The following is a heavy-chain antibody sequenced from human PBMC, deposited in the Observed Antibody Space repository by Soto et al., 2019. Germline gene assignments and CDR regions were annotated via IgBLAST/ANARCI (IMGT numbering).Heavy chain of an antibody. Sequence: QVQLVESGGGVVQPGRSLRLSCAASGFTFSSYGMHWVRQAPGKGLEWVAVSWYDGSNKYYADSVKGRFTISRDNSKNPLYRELTSLSAEDTAVYACASPSRPEQQQEEDYFQHSGQGNLVTVSS. D-gene: IGHD6-13*01. CDR1: GFTFSSYG. CDR2: SWYDGSNK. CDR3: ASPSRPEQQQEEDYFQH. J-gene: IGHJ1*01. V-gene: IGHV3-33*01.